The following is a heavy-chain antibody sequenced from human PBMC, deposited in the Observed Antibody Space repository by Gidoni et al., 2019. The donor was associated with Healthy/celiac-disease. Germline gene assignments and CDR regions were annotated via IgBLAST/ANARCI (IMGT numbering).Heavy chain of an antibody. Sequence: EVQLVESGGGVVQPGGSLRLSCAASGFHFSSYWMHWVRQAPGKGLVWVSRSNSDGSSTSYADSVKGRFTISRDNAKNTLYLQMNSLRAEDTAVYYCAREGFGESNWFDPWGQGTLVTVSS. J-gene: IGHJ5*02. CDR1: GFHFSSYW. CDR2: SNSDGSST. D-gene: IGHD3-10*01. CDR3: AREGFGESNWFDP. V-gene: IGHV3-74*01.